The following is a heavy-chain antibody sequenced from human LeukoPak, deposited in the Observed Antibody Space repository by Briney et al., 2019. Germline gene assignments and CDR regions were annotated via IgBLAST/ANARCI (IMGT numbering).Heavy chain of an antibody. J-gene: IGHJ4*02. Sequence: PGGSLRLSCAASGFTFSSYGMHWVRQAPGKGLEWVAFIRYDGSNKYYADSVKGRFTISRDNSKNTLYLQMNSLRAEDTAVYYCAKTTPRPPPIWPYFDYWGQGTLVTVSS. CDR1: GFTFSSYG. CDR3: AKTTPRPPPIWPYFDY. V-gene: IGHV3-30*02. CDR2: IRYDGSNK. D-gene: IGHD3-9*01.